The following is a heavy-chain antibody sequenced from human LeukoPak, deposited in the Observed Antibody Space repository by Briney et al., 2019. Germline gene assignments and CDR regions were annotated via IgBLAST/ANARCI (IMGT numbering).Heavy chain of an antibody. V-gene: IGHV4-4*09. Sequence: SETLSLTCTVSGGSISSYYWSWIRQPPGKGLEWIGYIYTSGSTNYNPSLKSRVTISVDTSKNQFSLKLSSVTAADTAVYYCARHDKYCSSTSRYTWFDYWGQGTLVTVSS. CDR3: ARHDKYCSSTSRYTWFDY. D-gene: IGHD2-2*02. CDR2: IYTSGST. CDR1: GGSISSYY. J-gene: IGHJ4*02.